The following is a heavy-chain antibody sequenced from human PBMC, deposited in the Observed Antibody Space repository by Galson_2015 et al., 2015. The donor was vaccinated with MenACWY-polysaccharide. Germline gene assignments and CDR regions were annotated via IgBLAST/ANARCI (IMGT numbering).Heavy chain of an antibody. V-gene: IGHV3-66*01. CDR1: AFTVSSNH. J-gene: IGHJ4*02. CDR3: ARLAVDNYFDY. D-gene: IGHD6-19*01. CDR2: IYSGGST. Sequence: SLRLSCAASAFTVSSNHMSWVRQAPGKGLEWVSVIYSGGSTYYADSVKGRFTISRDNSKNTLYLQMNSLRAEDTALYYCARLAVDNYFDYWVQGTLVAVSS.